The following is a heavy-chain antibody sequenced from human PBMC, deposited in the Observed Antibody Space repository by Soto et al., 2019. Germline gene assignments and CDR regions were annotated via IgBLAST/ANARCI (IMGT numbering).Heavy chain of an antibody. J-gene: IGHJ6*02. CDR1: RVAFSKFI. CDR2: IIPIFGTA. CDR3: AKVRYSSPMGYYYGMDV. D-gene: IGHD6-19*01. Sequence: QAQLEQSGGEVKKPGSSVKVSCKASRVAFSKFIVTWVRQAPGLGLEWVGGIIPIFGTANYAQKFQGRVTITAAESTSTSYMEVNNLRSEYTAVYYCAKVRYSSPMGYYYGMDVWGQGTTVTVSS. V-gene: IGHV1-69*01.